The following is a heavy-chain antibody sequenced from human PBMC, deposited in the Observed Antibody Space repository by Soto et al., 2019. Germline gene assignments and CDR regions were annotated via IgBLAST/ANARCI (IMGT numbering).Heavy chain of an antibody. V-gene: IGHV3-23*04. D-gene: IGHD1-26*01. Sequence: EVQLVDSGGGLVQPGGSLRLSCAASGFIFSNYVMSWVRQAPGKWLEWVSSISDSGGTSYYADSVKGRFTISRDNSKNTLDLQMNSLRAEDTAIYYCAKRPRALLTFDYWGQGTLVTVSS. CDR3: AKRPRALLTFDY. J-gene: IGHJ4*02. CDR2: ISDSGGTS. CDR1: GFIFSNYV.